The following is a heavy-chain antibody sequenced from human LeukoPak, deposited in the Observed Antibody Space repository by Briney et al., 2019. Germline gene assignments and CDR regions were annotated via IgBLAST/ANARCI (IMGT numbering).Heavy chain of an antibody. CDR1: GGSISSYY. V-gene: IGHV4-59*01. CDR3: ARESNGVAARPWYFDY. J-gene: IGHJ4*02. Sequence: SETLSLTCTVSGGSISSYYWSWIRQPPGKGLEWIGYVSYSGSTTYNSTLKSRVTISVDTSKNQFSLKLSSVTAADTAVYYCARESNGVAARPWYFDYWGQGNLVTVSS. CDR2: VSYSGST. D-gene: IGHD6-6*01.